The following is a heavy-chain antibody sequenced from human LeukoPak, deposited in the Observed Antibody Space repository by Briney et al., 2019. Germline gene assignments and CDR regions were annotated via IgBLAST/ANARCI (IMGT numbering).Heavy chain of an antibody. CDR3: ARDRLPYYDNSGETSPDY. V-gene: IGHV3-23*01. CDR1: GFTLSSYA. D-gene: IGHD3-22*01. Sequence: GGSLRLSCAASGFTLSSYAMSWVRQGPGKGLEWVSAISVSGNTYHADSVKGRFTISRDSSKNTLYLQMNSLRAEDAAVYYCARDRLPYYDNSGETSPDYWGQGTLVTVSS. CDR2: ISVSGNT. J-gene: IGHJ4*02.